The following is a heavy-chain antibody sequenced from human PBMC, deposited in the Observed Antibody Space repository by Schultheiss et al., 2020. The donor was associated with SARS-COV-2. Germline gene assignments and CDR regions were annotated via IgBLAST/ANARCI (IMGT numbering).Heavy chain of an antibody. Sequence: ASVKVSCKASGYTFTGYYMHWVRQAPGQGLEWMGWINPNSGGTNYAQKFQGRVTMTTDTSTSTAYMELRSLRSDDTAVYYCARDLGPRHKPANNWFDPWGQGTLVTVSS. CDR2: INPNSGGT. CDR3: ARDLGPRHKPANNWFDP. V-gene: IGHV1-2*02. CDR1: GYTFTGYY. D-gene: IGHD7-27*01. J-gene: IGHJ5*02.